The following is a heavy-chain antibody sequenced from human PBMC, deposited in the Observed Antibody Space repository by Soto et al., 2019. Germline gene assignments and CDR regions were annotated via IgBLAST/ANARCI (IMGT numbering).Heavy chain of an antibody. J-gene: IGHJ5*02. D-gene: IGHD3-3*02. V-gene: IGHV5-10-1*01. Sequence: PGESLKISCKGSGYIFTSYWISWVRQMPGKGLEWMGRIDPSDSYTNYSPSFQGHVTISADKSISTAYLQWSSLKASDTDMYYCARFHLPKYWFDPWGQGTLVTVSS. CDR3: ARFHLPKYWFDP. CDR2: IDPSDSYT. CDR1: GYIFTSYW.